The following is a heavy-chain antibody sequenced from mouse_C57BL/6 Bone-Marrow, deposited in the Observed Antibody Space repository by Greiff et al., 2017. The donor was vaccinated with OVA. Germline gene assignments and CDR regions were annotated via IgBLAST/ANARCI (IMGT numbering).Heavy chain of an antibody. D-gene: IGHD1-1*01. J-gene: IGHJ1*03. Sequence: VQLQQSGGGLVKPGGSLKLSCAASGFTFSDYGMHWVRQAPEKGLEWVAYISSGSSTIYYADTVKGRFTISRDNAKNTLFLQMTSLRSEDTAMYYCARPDYYGSSWYFDVWGTGTTVTVSS. CDR1: GFTFSDYG. CDR2: ISSGSSTI. V-gene: IGHV5-17*01. CDR3: ARPDYYGSSWYFDV.